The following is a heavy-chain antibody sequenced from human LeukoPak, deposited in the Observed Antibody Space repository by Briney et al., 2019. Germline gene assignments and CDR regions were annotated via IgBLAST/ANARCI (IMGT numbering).Heavy chain of an antibody. CDR2: IKQDGSEK. CDR1: GFTFSTYW. V-gene: IGHV3-7*04. Sequence: GGSLRLSCAASGFTFSTYWMSWVRQAPGKGLEWVANIKQDGSEKYYMDSVKGRLTISRDNAKNSLYLQMNSLRAEDTAMYYCARDAYFALWGRGTLVTVSS. J-gene: IGHJ2*01. CDR3: ARDAYFAL. D-gene: IGHD2-21*01.